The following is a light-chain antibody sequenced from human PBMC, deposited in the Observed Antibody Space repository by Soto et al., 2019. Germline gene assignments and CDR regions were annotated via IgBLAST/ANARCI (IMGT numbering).Light chain of an antibody. CDR2: EVS. V-gene: IGLV2-14*01. Sequence: QSALTQPASVSGSPGQSITISCTGTSSDVGGYNYVSWYQQHPDKAPKLMIYEVSNRPSGVSNRFSGSKSGNTASLTISGLQAEDEADYYCSSSTSNSAYVFXTGTKLTVL. J-gene: IGLJ1*01. CDR3: SSSTSNSAYV. CDR1: SSDVGGYNY.